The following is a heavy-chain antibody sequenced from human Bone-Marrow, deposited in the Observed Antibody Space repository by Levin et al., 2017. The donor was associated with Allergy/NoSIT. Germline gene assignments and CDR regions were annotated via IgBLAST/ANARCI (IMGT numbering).Heavy chain of an antibody. V-gene: IGHV3-15*01. D-gene: IGHD3-10*01. CDR1: GFTFSNAW. J-gene: IGHJ4*02. CDR2: IKSKTDGGTT. Sequence: GESLKISCAASGFTFSNAWMSWVRQAPGKGLEWVGRIKSKTDGGTTDYAAPVKGRFTISRDDSKNTLYLQMNSLKTEDTAVYYCTTGSGTMVRGTRGYWGQGTLVTVSS. CDR3: TTGSGTMVRGTRGY.